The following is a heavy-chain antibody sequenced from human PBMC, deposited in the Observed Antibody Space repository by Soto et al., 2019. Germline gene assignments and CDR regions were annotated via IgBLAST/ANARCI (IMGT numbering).Heavy chain of an antibody. J-gene: IGHJ6*02. D-gene: IGHD6-13*01. CDR3: GREGQQLAQEKYYQFNGMDV. V-gene: IGHV1-18*01. Sequence: GGSVKVSCKASGFTFRDYGLSWVRQAPGQPLEWMGWISGDNINSKYSQKFQGRLTMTTDTSTATASMELRSLTSDDTAVYYCGREGQQLAQEKYYQFNGMDVWGQGTTVTVSS. CDR2: ISGDNINS. CDR1: GFTFRDYG.